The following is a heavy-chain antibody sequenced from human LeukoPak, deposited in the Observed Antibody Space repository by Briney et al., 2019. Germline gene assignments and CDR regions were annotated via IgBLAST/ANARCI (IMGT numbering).Heavy chain of an antibody. V-gene: IGHV3-9*01. D-gene: IGHD6-13*01. Sequence: GGSLRLSCAASGFTFDDYAMHWVRQAPGKGLEWVSGISWNSGSIGYADSVKGRFTISRDNAKNSLYLQMNSLRAEDTALYYCAKGIGSSWYGNMEGNWFDPWGQGTLVTVSS. J-gene: IGHJ5*02. CDR3: AKGIGSSWYGNMEGNWFDP. CDR2: ISWNSGSI. CDR1: GFTFDDYA.